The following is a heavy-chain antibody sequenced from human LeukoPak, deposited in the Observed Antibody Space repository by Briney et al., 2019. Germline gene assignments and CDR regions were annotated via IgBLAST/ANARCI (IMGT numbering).Heavy chain of an antibody. V-gene: IGHV1-8*01. Sequence: APVKVSCKASGYTFTSYDIIWVRQATGQGLEWMGWMNPNSGNTGYAQKFQGRVTMTRNTSISTAYMEPSSLRSEDTAVYYCARGIVHYDILTGYYTFSLLFDYWGQGTLVTVSS. CDR2: MNPNSGNT. D-gene: IGHD3-9*01. CDR3: ARGIVHYDILTGYYTFSLLFDY. CDR1: GYTFTSYD. J-gene: IGHJ4*02.